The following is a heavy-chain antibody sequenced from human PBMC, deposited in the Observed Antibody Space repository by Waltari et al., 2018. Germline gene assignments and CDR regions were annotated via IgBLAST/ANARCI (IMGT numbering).Heavy chain of an antibody. Sequence: QVQLVQSGAEVKKPGASVKVSCKASGYTFTSYIIHWVGQAPGQSLEWMGWINPVNGNTKYSQKVQDRVTITRDTFASTAYVELSSLTSEDTAVYYCARPLEDCSGGSCYYDRWFDPWGQGTLVTVSS. CDR3: ARPLEDCSGGSCYYDRWFDP. CDR1: GYTFTSYI. CDR2: INPVNGNT. J-gene: IGHJ5*02. D-gene: IGHD2-15*01. V-gene: IGHV1-3*01.